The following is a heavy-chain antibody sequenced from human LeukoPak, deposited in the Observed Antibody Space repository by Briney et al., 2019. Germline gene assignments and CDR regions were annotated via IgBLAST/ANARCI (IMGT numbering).Heavy chain of an antibody. Sequence: MPSETLSLTCTVSGGSISSGYYYWSWIRQTAGKGLEWIGRIYTRGSTNYNPSLKSRVTISIDRSKNQFSLELISVTAADTAVYYCARAMEHDAYEACFDSWGQGTLVTVSS. CDR2: IYTRGST. V-gene: IGHV4-61*02. CDR1: GGSISSGYYY. CDR3: ARAMEHDAYEACFDS. J-gene: IGHJ4*02. D-gene: IGHD1/OR15-1a*01.